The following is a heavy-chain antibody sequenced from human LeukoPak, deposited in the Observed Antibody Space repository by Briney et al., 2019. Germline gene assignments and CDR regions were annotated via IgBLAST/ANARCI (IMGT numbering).Heavy chain of an antibody. J-gene: IGHJ4*02. CDR1: GFTLSSYS. Sequence: GGSLRLSCAASGFTLSSYSMNWVRQAPGKGLEWVSYISSSSSTIYYADSVKGRFTISRDSSKNTLFLQMNRLRPEDAAVYYCAKAPVTTCRGAYCYPFDYWGQGTLVTVSS. CDR2: ISSSSSTI. V-gene: IGHV3-48*01. D-gene: IGHD2-21*01. CDR3: AKAPVTTCRGAYCYPFDY.